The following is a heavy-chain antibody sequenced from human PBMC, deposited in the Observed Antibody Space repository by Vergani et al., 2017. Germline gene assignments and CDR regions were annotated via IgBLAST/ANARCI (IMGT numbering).Heavy chain of an antibody. D-gene: IGHD2-15*01. J-gene: IGHJ5*02. V-gene: IGHV3-11*05. CDR2: ISSSSSYI. Sequence: QVQLVESGGGLVKPGGSLRLSCAASGFTFSDYYMSWIRQAPGKGLEWVSSISSSSSYIYYADSVKGRFTISRDNAKNSLYLQMNSLRAEDTAVYYCAKDRDIVVVVAATLEGGFDPWGQGTLVTVSS. CDR1: GFTFSDYY. CDR3: AKDRDIVVVVAATLEGGFDP.